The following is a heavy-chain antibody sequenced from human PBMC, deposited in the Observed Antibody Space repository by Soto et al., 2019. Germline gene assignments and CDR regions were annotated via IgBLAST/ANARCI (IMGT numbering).Heavy chain of an antibody. V-gene: IGHV3-48*02. J-gene: IGHJ4*02. CDR3: ASSNFRNLERRSNLDY. D-gene: IGHD1-1*01. CDR1: GFTFSSYS. CDR2: ISSSSSTI. Sequence: EVQLVESGGGLVQPGGSLRLSCAASGFTFSSYSMNWVRQAPGKGLEWVSYISSSSSTIYYADSVKGRLTISRDNAKNALYLQMNSLRDEDAAVYYCASSNFRNLERRSNLDYLGQGTLVTVSS.